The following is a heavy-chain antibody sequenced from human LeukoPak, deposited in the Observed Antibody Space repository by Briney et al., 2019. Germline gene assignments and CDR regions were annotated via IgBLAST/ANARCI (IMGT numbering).Heavy chain of an antibody. CDR3: ARVEVPRYISGWYFDL. J-gene: IGHJ2*01. Sequence: PETLSLTCTVSGYSTALGSSWAGIRQPPGGGLKWIGFLNHSVTTYYNTSRKSRISTSVDTSKTQYSLKLRLVTAGAADVYYCARVEVPRYISGWYFDLWGRGTLVTVSS. D-gene: IGHD3-16*02. CDR2: LNHSVTT. CDR1: GYSTALGSS. V-gene: IGHV4-38-2*02.